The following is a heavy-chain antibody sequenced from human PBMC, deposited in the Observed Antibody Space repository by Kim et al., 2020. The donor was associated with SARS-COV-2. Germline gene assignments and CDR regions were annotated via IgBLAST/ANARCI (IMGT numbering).Heavy chain of an antibody. CDR2: INPNSGGT. V-gene: IGHV1-2*02. J-gene: IGHJ4*02. CDR1: GYTFTGYY. Sequence: ASVKVSCKASGYTFTGYYMHWVRQAPGQGLEWMGWINPNSGGTNYAQKFQGRVTMTRDTSISTAYMELSRLRSDDTAVYYCGPSSSQSGGGPLDYWGQGTLVTVSS. D-gene: IGHD2-15*01. CDR3: GPSSSQSGGGPLDY.